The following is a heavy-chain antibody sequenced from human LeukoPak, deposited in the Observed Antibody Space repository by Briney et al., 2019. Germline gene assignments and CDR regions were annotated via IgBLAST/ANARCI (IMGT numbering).Heavy chain of an antibody. CDR3: ARGSDYGFWSGYPYYFDY. CDR1: GGSISSYY. Sequence: SETLSLTCTVSGGSISSYYWSWIRQPPGKGLEWIGYIYYSGSTNYNPSLKSRVTISVDTSKNQFSLKLSSVTAADTAVYYCARGSDYGFWSGYPYYFDYWGQGTLVTVSS. D-gene: IGHD3-3*01. CDR2: IYYSGST. J-gene: IGHJ4*02. V-gene: IGHV4-59*01.